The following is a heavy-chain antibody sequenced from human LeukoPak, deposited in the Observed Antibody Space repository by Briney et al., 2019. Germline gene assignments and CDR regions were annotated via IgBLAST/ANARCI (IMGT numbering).Heavy chain of an antibody. CDR2: LYSGGAT. CDR1: GFTVSSEY. Sequence: GGSLRLSCAASGFTVSSEYMTWVRQAPGKGLEWVSILYSGGATYYADSVKGRFTISRDNSKNTLYLQMSSLRAEDTAVYFCARHRGSSLFVDYWGQGTLVTVSS. J-gene: IGHJ4*02. D-gene: IGHD1-26*01. V-gene: IGHV3-53*01. CDR3: ARHRGSSLFVDY.